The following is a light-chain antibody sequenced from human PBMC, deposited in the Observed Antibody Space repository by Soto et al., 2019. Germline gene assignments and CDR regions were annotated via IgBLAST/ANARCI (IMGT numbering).Light chain of an antibody. CDR1: QSVGNDY. J-gene: IGKJ3*01. Sequence: EIVLTQSPGTLSLSPGERVTLSCRASQSVGNDYLGWYQQKPGQAPRLLIYGASSRATGIPDRFSGSGSGTDFTLTISRLEPEDFAVYYCQQYGSSFTFGPGTKVDIK. V-gene: IGKV3-20*01. CDR2: GAS. CDR3: QQYGSSFT.